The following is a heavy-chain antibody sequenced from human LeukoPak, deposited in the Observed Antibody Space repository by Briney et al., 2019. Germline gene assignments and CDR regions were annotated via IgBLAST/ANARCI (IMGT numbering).Heavy chain of an antibody. CDR3: AREGGYGYVHY. D-gene: IGHD5-12*01. Sequence: GASVKVSCKASGYTFTTYGFSWVRQAPGQGLEWLGWISAYNGDTNYAQKLQGRVTMTTDTSTSTAYMELRSLRSDDTAVYYCAREGGYGYVHYWGQGTLVTVSS. J-gene: IGHJ4*02. CDR2: ISAYNGDT. CDR1: GYTFTTYG. V-gene: IGHV1-18*01.